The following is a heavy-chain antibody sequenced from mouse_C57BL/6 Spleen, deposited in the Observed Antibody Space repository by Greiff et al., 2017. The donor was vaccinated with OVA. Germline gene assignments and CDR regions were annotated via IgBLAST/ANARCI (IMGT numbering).Heavy chain of an antibody. CDR1: GFTFSDYG. CDR3: ASPLYYYGSSLGFAY. V-gene: IGHV5-17*01. J-gene: IGHJ3*01. CDR2: ISSGSSTI. D-gene: IGHD1-1*01. Sequence: EVHLVESGGGLVKPGGSLKLSCAASGFTFSDYGMHWVRQAPEKGLEWVAYISSGSSTIYYADTVKGRFTISRDNAKNTLFLQMTSLRSEDTAMYYCASPLYYYGSSLGFAYWGQGTLVTVSA.